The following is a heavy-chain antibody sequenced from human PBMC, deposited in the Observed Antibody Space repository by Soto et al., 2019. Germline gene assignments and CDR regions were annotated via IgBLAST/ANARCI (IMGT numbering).Heavy chain of an antibody. CDR2: ILCLNDRK. CDR1: GYTFSDYG. Sequence: QVHLVQSGAEVKTPGASVTISCKASGYTFSDYGIHWIRQAPGQRPEWLGWILCLNDRKEYSQKSQGRISLTRDTSASTAYMGLSRLRSEDTAVYYCARGRRTCTEKTCYTDFDFWGQGSLVSVSS. D-gene: IGHD2-2*02. V-gene: IGHV1-3*01. CDR3: ARGRRTCTEKTCYTDFDF. J-gene: IGHJ4*02.